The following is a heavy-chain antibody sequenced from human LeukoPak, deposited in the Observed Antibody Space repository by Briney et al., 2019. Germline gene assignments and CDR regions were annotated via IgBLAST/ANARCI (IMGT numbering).Heavy chain of an antibody. V-gene: IGHV3-23*01. J-gene: IGHJ4*02. CDR2: ISGGGRST. CDR1: GFTFSSYA. CDR3: ARHDRGSGSPYYFDY. D-gene: IGHD3-10*01. Sequence: GGSLRLSCAASGFTFSSYAMSWVRQAPGKGLEWVAAISGGGRSTYYADSVKGRFTISRDNSKNTLYLQMNSLSADDTAVFYCARHDRGSGSPYYFDYWGQGTLVTVSP.